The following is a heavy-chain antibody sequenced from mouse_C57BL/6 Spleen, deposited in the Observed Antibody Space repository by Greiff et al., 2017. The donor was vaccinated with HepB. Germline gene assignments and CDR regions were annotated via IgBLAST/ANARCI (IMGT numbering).Heavy chain of an antibody. J-gene: IGHJ3*01. CDR1: GYSFTGYY. Sequence: EVQLQQSGPELVKPGASVKISCKASGYSFTGYYMNWVKQSPEKSLEWIGEINPSTGGTTYNQKFKPKATLTVDKSSSTAYMQLKSLTSEDSAVYYCARASFSNYEAWFAYWGQGTLVTVSA. CDR3: ARASFSNYEAWFAY. V-gene: IGHV1-42*01. D-gene: IGHD2-5*01. CDR2: INPSTGGT.